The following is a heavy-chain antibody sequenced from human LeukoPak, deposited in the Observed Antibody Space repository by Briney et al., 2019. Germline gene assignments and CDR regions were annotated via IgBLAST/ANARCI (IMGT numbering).Heavy chain of an antibody. CDR3: ARDLGGVDTGRGDY. J-gene: IGHJ4*02. D-gene: IGHD5-18*01. Sequence: GASVKVSCKASGYTFTSYAINWVRQAPGQGLEWMGWINTNTGNPTYAQGFTGRFVFSLDTSVSTAFLQISSLKAEDTAVYYCARDLGGVDTGRGDYWGQGTLVTVSS. CDR2: INTNTGNP. CDR1: GYTFTSYA. V-gene: IGHV7-4-1*02.